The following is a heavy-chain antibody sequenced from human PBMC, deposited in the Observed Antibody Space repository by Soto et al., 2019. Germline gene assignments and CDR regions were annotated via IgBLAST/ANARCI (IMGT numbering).Heavy chain of an antibody. J-gene: IGHJ4*02. V-gene: IGHV1-69*13. CDR1: GYTFARYA. D-gene: IGHD3-22*01. Sequence: GGPVKVSCKASGYTFARYAISWVRQALGQGLEWMGGIIPIFGTANYAQKFQGRVTITADESTSTAYMELSSLRSEDTAVYYCARPSDSSGYYYFDYWGQGTLVTVSS. CDR2: IIPIFGTA. CDR3: ARPSDSSGYYYFDY.